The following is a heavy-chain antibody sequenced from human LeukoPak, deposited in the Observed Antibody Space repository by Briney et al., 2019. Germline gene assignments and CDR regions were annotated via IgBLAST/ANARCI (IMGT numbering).Heavy chain of an antibody. CDR3: ATSSYGDFHNVFDI. D-gene: IGHD4-17*01. V-gene: IGHV4-59*01. CDR1: GGSISSYY. Sequence: SGTLSLTCTVSGGSISSYYWSWIRQPPGKGLEWIGYIYYSGSTNYNPSLKSRVTISVDTSKNQFSLKLSSVTAADTAAYYCATSSYGDFHNVFDIWGQGTMVTVSS. CDR2: IYYSGST. J-gene: IGHJ3*02.